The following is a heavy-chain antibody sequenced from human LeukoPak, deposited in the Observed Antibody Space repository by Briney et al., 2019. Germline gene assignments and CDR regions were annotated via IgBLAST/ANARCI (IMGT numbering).Heavy chain of an antibody. CDR3: ARDLYNGSSGPND. J-gene: IGHJ4*02. V-gene: IGHV3-33*01. CDR1: GFTFSSYG. Sequence: GGSLRLSCAASGFTFSSYGMHWVRQAPGKGLEWVAVIWYDGSNKYYADSVKGRFTISRDNSKNTLYLQMNSLRAEDTAVYYCARDLYNGSSGPNDWGQGTLVTVSS. CDR2: IWYDGSNK. D-gene: IGHD1-26*01.